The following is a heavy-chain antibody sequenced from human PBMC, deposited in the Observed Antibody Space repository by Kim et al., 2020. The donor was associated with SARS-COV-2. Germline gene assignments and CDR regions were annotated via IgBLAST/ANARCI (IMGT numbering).Heavy chain of an antibody. CDR3: ARLSGSYGFGYYYYYMDV. V-gene: IGHV4-34*01. CDR1: GGSFSGYY. Sequence: SETLSLTCAVYGGSFSGYYWSWIRQPPGKGLEWIGEINHSGSTNYNPSLKSRVTISVDTSKNQFSLKLSSVTAADTAVYYCARLSGSYGFGYYYYYMDVWGKGTTVTVSS. D-gene: IGHD1-26*01. CDR2: INHSGST. J-gene: IGHJ6*03.